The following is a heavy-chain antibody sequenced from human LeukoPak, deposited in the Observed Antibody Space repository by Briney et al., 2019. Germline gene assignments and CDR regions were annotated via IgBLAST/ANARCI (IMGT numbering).Heavy chain of an antibody. J-gene: IGHJ3*02. CDR3: ARGSAEALYSGYESAFDI. CDR2: FYNGANT. D-gene: IGHD5-12*01. V-gene: IGHV3-53*01. Sequence: GGSLRLSCAASGFTVSSNFMSWVRQAPGKGLEWVSIFYNGANTYYADSVKGRFTISRDNSKNTLYLQMNSLRAEDTAVYYCARGSAEALYSGYESAFDIWGQGTMVTVSS. CDR1: GFTVSSNF.